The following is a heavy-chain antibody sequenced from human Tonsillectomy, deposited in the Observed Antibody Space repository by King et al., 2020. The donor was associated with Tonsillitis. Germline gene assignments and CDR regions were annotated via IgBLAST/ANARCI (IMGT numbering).Heavy chain of an antibody. CDR2: IYDSGST. V-gene: IGHV4-59*01. Sequence: MQLQESGPGLVKPSETLSLTCTVSGGSISSYYWSWIRQPPGKGLEWIGYIYDSGSTNYNPSLKSRVTISVDTSKNQFSLKLSSVTATDTAVYYCARGFLIYYYDSGGYYFDYWGQGTLVTVSS. CDR1: GGSISSYY. J-gene: IGHJ4*02. CDR3: ARGFLIYYYDSGGYYFDY. D-gene: IGHD3-22*01.